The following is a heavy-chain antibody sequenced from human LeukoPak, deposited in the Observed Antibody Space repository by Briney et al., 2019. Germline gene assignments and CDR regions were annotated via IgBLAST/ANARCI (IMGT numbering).Heavy chain of an antibody. CDR1: GFTFSIYW. D-gene: IGHD4-11*01. Sequence: GGSLRLSCAASGFTFSIYWMSWVRQAPGKGLEWVANIKQDGSERYYVDSVKGRFTISRDNSKNTLYLQMNSLRAEDTAVYSCAKHPSYRPTSLDYWGQGTLVTVSS. CDR3: AKHPSYRPTSLDY. V-gene: IGHV3-7*03. J-gene: IGHJ4*02. CDR2: IKQDGSER.